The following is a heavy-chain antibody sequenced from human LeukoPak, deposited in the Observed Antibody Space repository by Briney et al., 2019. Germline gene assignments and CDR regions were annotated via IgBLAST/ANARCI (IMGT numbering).Heavy chain of an antibody. CDR1: GFTFSSYA. CDR3: ARDRNTETYYYDSSGYFPPSL. Sequence: GRSLRLSCAASGFTFSSYAMHWVRQAPGKGLEWVAVISYDGRNKHYADSVKGRFTISRDNAKNSLYLQMNSLRAEDTAVYYCARDRNTETYYYDSSGYFPPSLWGQGTLVTVSS. V-gene: IGHV3-30*04. J-gene: IGHJ1*01. CDR2: ISYDGRNK. D-gene: IGHD3-22*01.